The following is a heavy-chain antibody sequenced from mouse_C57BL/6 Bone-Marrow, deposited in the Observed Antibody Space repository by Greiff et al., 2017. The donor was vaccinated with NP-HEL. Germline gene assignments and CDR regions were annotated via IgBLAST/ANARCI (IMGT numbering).Heavy chain of an antibody. Sequence: EVMLVESEGGLVQPGSSMKLSCTASGFTFSDYSMAWVRQVPEKGLEWVANINYDGSSTYYLDSLKGRFILSRDNAKNILYLQMSSLKSEDTATYYCAREGGLRRRTYAMDYWGQGASVTVSS. D-gene: IGHD2-4*01. J-gene: IGHJ4*01. CDR1: GFTFSDYS. CDR2: INYDGSST. V-gene: IGHV5-16*01. CDR3: AREGGLRRRTYAMDY.